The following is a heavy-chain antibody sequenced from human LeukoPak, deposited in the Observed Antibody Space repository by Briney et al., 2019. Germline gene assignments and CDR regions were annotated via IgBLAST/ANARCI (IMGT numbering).Heavy chain of an antibody. CDR3: ARDTGPPFDP. V-gene: IGHV4-59*01. CDR1: GGSISSYY. J-gene: IGHJ5*02. D-gene: IGHD2-8*02. CDR2: IYYSGST. Sequence: SETLSLTCTVSGGSISSYYWSWIRQPSGKGLEWIGYIYYSGSTNYNPSLKSRVTISVDTSKNQFSLKLSSVTAADTAVYYCARDTGPPFDPWGQGTLVTVSS.